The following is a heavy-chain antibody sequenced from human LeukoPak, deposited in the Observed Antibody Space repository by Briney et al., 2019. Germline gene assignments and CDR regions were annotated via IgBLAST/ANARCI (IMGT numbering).Heavy chain of an antibody. CDR1: GFTFSSYA. Sequence: GGSLRLSCAASGFTFSSYAMTLVRQAPGKGLEWVSTVSASDGGTFYAESVKGRFTISRDNSKNTLYLRMNSLRGEDTAIYYCAKFALQSDPFDYWGQGSLVTVSS. J-gene: IGHJ4*02. D-gene: IGHD6-19*01. CDR3: AKFALQSDPFDY. V-gene: IGHV3-23*01. CDR2: VSASDGGT.